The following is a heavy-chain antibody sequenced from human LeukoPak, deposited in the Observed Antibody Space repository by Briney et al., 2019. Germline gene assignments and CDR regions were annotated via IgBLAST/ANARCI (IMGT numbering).Heavy chain of an antibody. CDR2: IVYDGS. J-gene: IGHJ4*02. CDR3: AKRDTYGSGSSPFDY. CDR1: GFTFSSYG. V-gene: IGHV3-30*18. Sequence: PGRSLRLSCAASGFTFSSYGMHWVRQAPGKGLEWVALIVYDGSNKYDESSKHYADSVKGRFTISRDNSKNTLFLQMNSLRAEDTAVYYCAKRDTYGSGSSPFDYWGQGTPVTVSS. D-gene: IGHD3-10*01.